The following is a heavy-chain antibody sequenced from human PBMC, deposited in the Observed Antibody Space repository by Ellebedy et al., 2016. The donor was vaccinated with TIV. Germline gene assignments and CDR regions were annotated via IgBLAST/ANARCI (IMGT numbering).Heavy chain of an antibody. CDR1: GFTFSNYA. CDR3: ARGRYYCSSTSCYAPSWFDP. CDR2: ISESGGSI. D-gene: IGHD2-2*01. Sequence: GGSLRLSXVASGFTFSNYAMTWVRQAPGKGLEWVSAISESGGSIDNADSVKGRFTISRDNAKNSLYLQMNSLGAEDTAVYFCARGRYYCSSTSCYAPSWFDPWGQGTLVTVSS. V-gene: IGHV3-23*01. J-gene: IGHJ5*02.